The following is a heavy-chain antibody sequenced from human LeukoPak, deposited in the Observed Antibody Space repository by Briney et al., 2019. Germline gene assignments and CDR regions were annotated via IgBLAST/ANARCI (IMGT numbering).Heavy chain of an antibody. Sequence: ASVKVSCKASGYTFTGYYMHWVRQAPGQGLEWMGWFNPDSGGTHYAQKFQGRVTMTRDTSISTAYTGLNRLRSDDTAVYYCARQQQLLDYWGQGTLVTVSS. CDR1: GYTFTGYY. V-gene: IGHV1-2*02. D-gene: IGHD6-13*01. J-gene: IGHJ4*02. CDR2: FNPDSGGT. CDR3: ARQQQLLDY.